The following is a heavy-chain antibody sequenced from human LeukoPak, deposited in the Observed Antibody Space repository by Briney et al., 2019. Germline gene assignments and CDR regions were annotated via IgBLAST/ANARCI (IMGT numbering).Heavy chain of an antibody. J-gene: IGHJ4*02. Sequence: GGSLRLSCAASGFAFSNYWMHWVRQAPGKGLVWVSRINTDGTSTSYADSVQGRFTISRDNAKNTLFLQMNTLRAEDTAVYYCASHYASGSSSGYWGQGTLVTVSS. D-gene: IGHD3-10*01. CDR3: ASHYASGSSSGY. V-gene: IGHV3-74*01. CDR1: GFAFSNYW. CDR2: INTDGTST.